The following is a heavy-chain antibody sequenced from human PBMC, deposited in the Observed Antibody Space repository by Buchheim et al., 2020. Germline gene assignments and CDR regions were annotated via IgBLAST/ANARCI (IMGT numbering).Heavy chain of an antibody. J-gene: IGHJ6*02. CDR2: ISYDGSNK. CDR3: ARDKWSGYYGMDV. Sequence: QVQLVESGGGVVQPGRSLRLSCAASGFTFSSYAMHWVRQAPGKGLEWVAVISYDGSNKYYADSVKGRFTISRDNSKHTLYLQMNSLRAEDTAVYYCARDKWSGYYGMDVWGQGTT. CDR1: GFTFSSYA. D-gene: IGHD2-15*01. V-gene: IGHV3-30-3*01.